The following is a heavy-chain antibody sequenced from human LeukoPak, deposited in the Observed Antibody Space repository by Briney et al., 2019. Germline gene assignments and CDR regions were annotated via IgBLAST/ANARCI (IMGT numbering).Heavy chain of an antibody. CDR1: GFTFNKYA. CDR2: IAGTGGST. J-gene: IGHJ4*02. V-gene: IGHV3-23*01. CDR3: AKRDY. Sequence: PGGSLRLSCAASGFTFNKYAMNWVRQPPGKGLEWVSSIAGTGGSTYYADSVKGRFTLSRDNSKNTLYLQMNSLRGEDTAVYYCAKRDYWGQGTLVTVSS.